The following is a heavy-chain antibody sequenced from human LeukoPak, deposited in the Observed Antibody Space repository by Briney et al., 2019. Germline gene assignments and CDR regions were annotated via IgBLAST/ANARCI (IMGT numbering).Heavy chain of an antibody. D-gene: IGHD3-10*01. V-gene: IGHV3-30-3*01. CDR1: GFTFSSYA. Sequence: GGSLRLSCAASGFTFSSYAMHWVRQAPGKGLEWVAVISYDGSNKYYADSVKGRFTISRDNSKNTLYLQMYSLRAEDTAVYYCARSMVRGVIGSHFDYWGQGTLVTVSS. J-gene: IGHJ4*02. CDR2: ISYDGSNK. CDR3: ARSMVRGVIGSHFDY.